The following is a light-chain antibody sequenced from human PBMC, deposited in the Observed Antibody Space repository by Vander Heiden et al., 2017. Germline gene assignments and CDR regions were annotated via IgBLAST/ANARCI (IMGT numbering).Light chain of an antibody. CDR1: SGSIGSNY. CDR2: EDN. J-gene: IGLJ2*01. Sequence: NFMLTQPHSVSASPGKTVTISCTRSSGSIGSNYVQWYQQRPGSSPTTVIYEDNQRPSGVPDRFSGSIDSSSNSATLTISGLKTEDEDDYYCQSYDSSNVVFGGGTKLTVL. CDR3: QSYDSSNVV. V-gene: IGLV6-57*01.